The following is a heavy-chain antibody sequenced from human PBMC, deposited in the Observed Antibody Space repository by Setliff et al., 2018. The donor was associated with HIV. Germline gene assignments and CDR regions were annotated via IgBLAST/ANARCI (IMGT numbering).Heavy chain of an antibody. CDR2: VDPEDGET. D-gene: IGHD6-13*01. J-gene: IGHJ3*02. CDR1: GYTFTDYY. CDR3: ATGRGAAASNAFDI. V-gene: IGHV1-69-2*01. Sequence: ASVKVSCKASGYTFTDYYMHWVQQAPGKGLEWMGRVDPEDGETIYAEKFQGRVTITADTSTDTAYMELSSLRSEETAVYYCATGRGAAASNAFDIWGQGTMVTVSS.